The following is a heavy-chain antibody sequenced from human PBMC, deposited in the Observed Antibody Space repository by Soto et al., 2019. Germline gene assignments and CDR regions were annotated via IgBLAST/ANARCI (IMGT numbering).Heavy chain of an antibody. J-gene: IGHJ4*02. CDR1: GFMFSSYA. CDR2: KTYDGSNK. CDR3: ARAGGLLVDY. Sequence: QVQLVESGGGVVQPGRSLRLSCAASGFMFSSYAMHWVRQAPGKGLEWVAVKTYDGSNKYYADSVKGRFTISRDNSKKTLYLQRTGDRAVDTAVSDCARAGGLLVDYWGQGTLVTVSS. V-gene: IGHV3-30-3*01. D-gene: IGHD1-26*01.